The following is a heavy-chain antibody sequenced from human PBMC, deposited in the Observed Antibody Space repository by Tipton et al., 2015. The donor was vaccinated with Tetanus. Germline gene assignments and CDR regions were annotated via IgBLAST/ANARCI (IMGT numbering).Heavy chain of an antibody. V-gene: IGHV1-3*01. CDR3: ARNYGDYVLYAVDI. Sequence: QSGAEVKKPGASVKVSCKASGYTFTSYAVHWVRQAPGQRLEWMGWINADSGNTKYSQKFQGRVTITRDASASTAYMELSSLRSEDTAVYYCARNYGDYVLYAVDIWGQGTMATVSS. J-gene: IGHJ3*02. D-gene: IGHD4-17*01. CDR2: INADSGNT. CDR1: GYTFTSYA.